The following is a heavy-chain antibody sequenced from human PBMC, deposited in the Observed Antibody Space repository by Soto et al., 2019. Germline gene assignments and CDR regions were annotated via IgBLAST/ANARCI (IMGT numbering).Heavy chain of an antibody. J-gene: IGHJ4*02. CDR2: IIPIFGTA. CDR1: VGTFSSYA. CDR3: ASKYYDCRSGHEKAFDY. V-gene: IGHV1-69*12. Sequence: QVQLVQSGAEVKKPGSSVKVSCKASVGTFSSYAISWVRQAPGQGLEWMGGIIPIFGTANYAQKLQGRVTITADESTSTAYIELSSLRSEDTAVYYCASKYYDCRSGHEKAFDYWGQGTLVTVSS. D-gene: IGHD3-3*01.